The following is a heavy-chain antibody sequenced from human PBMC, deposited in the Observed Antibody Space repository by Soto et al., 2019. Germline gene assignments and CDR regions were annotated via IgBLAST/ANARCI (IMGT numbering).Heavy chain of an antibody. Sequence: PSETLSLTCTVSGGSISSSSYYWGWIRQPPGKGLEWIGSIYYSGSTYYNPSLKSRVTISVDTSKNQFSLKLSSVTAADTAVYYCARDPGGTDFAEWTYYFDYWGQGTLVTVSS. J-gene: IGHJ4*02. D-gene: IGHD3-3*01. CDR3: ARDPGGTDFAEWTYYFDY. CDR1: GGSISSSSYY. CDR2: IYYSGST. V-gene: IGHV4-39*02.